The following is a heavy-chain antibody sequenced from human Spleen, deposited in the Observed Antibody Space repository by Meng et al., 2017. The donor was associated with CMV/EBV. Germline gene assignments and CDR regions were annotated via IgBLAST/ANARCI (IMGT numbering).Heavy chain of an antibody. Sequence: SETLSLTCTVSGYSISTGYYWGWIRQPPGKGLEWIASIHHSGSTYYNPSLKSRVTISLDMSKNQFSLKLTSVTAADTAVYYCARMYYYDSSGYCDYWGQGTLVTVSS. CDR3: ARMYYYDSSGYCDY. D-gene: IGHD3-22*01. CDR1: GYSISTGYY. J-gene: IGHJ4*02. CDR2: IHHSGST. V-gene: IGHV4-38-2*02.